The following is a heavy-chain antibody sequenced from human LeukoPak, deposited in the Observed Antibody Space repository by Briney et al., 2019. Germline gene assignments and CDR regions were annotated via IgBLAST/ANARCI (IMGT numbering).Heavy chain of an antibody. J-gene: IGHJ4*02. CDR1: GFTFSSYE. D-gene: IGHD3/OR15-3a*01. CDR2: ISSSGSTI. V-gene: IGHV3-48*03. CDR3: ARGTYGLFDY. Sequence: GGSLRLSCAASGFTFSSYEMNWVRQAPGQGLEWVSYISSSGSTIYYADSVKGRFTISRDNAKNSLYLQMNSLGAEDTAVYYCARGTYGLFDYWGQGTLVTVSS.